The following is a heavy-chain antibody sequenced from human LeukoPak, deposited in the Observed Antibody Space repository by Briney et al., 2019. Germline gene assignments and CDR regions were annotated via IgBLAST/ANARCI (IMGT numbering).Heavy chain of an antibody. V-gene: IGHV1-2*06. D-gene: IGHD6-6*01. CDR3: AREGIRIRARPIDY. CDR2: INPNSGGP. CDR1: GYSFTGYY. J-gene: IGHJ4*02. Sequence: GAPVKVSCKPSGYSFTGYYIHWVRQAPGQGLEWMGRINPNSGGPNYGQKFQGTVTMTRDTSISTAYMDLRSLRSDDTAVYYCAREGIRIRARPIDYWGQGTLVTVSS.